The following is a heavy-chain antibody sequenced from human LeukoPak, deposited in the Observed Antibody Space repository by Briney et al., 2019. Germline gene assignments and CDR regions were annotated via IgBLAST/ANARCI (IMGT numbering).Heavy chain of an antibody. CDR3: ARVLRANWGSPYYYYYMDV. J-gene: IGHJ6*03. CDR1: GGSISSYY. V-gene: IGHV4-59*01. Sequence: SETLSLTCTVSGGSISSYYWSWIRQPPGKGLEWIGYIYYSGSTNYNPSLKSRVTISVDTSKNQFSLKLSSVTAADTAVYYCARVLRANWGSPYYYYYMDVWGKGTTVTVSS. D-gene: IGHD7-27*01. CDR2: IYYSGST.